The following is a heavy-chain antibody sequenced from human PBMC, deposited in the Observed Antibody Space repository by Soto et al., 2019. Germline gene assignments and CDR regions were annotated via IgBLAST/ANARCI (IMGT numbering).Heavy chain of an antibody. CDR2: ISSGSSYI. D-gene: IGHD6-19*01. J-gene: IGHJ4*02. CDR3: ASDRTASLSSGTSFDD. Sequence: EVQLVESGGGLVKPGGSLRLSCAASGFTFSTYNMNWVRQAPGKGLEWVSSISSGSSYIYYADSVTGRFTVSRDNAKKTLHLQMNSQRADVSAVDYCASDRTASLSSGTSFDDWGQGTLVTVSS. CDR1: GFTFSTYN. V-gene: IGHV3-21*01.